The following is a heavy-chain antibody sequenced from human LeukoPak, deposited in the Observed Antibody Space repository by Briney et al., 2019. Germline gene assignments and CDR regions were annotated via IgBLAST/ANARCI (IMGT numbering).Heavy chain of an antibody. Sequence: QPGGSLRLSCAASGVTFGSYGIHWVRQAPGKGLEWVAVISYDGSDDFYADSVKGRFTISRDNSKNTLYLQMNSLRAEDTAVYYCAKDSGPSDSQTYAFDIWGQGTMVTVSS. CDR3: AKDSGPSDSQTYAFDI. CDR2: ISYDGSDD. J-gene: IGHJ3*02. D-gene: IGHD2-15*01. V-gene: IGHV3-30*18. CDR1: GVTFGSYG.